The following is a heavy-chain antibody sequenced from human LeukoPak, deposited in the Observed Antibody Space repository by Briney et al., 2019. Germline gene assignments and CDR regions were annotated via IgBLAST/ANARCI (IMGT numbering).Heavy chain of an antibody. V-gene: IGHV4-4*09. Sequence: SETQSLTCTVSGGSISSYYWSWIRQPPGKGLEWIGYIYTSGSTNYNPSLKSRVTISVDTSKNQFSLKLSSVTAADTAVYYCARHREKWELDFDYWGQGTLVTVSS. J-gene: IGHJ4*02. D-gene: IGHD1-26*01. CDR2: IYTSGST. CDR3: ARHREKWELDFDY. CDR1: GGSISSYY.